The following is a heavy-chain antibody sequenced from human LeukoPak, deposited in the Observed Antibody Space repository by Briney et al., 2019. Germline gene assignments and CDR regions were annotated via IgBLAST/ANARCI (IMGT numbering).Heavy chain of an antibody. CDR1: GVSVSSGTYY. CDR2: INHSGST. V-gene: IGHV4-61*01. J-gene: IGHJ3*02. CDR3: ARDLRGFSVGAFDI. D-gene: IGHD1-26*01. Sequence: SETLSLTCTVSGVSVSSGTYYWSWIRQPPGKGLEWIGEINHSGSTNYNPSLKSRVTISVDKSKNQFSLKLSSVTAADTAVYYCARDLRGFSVGAFDIWGQGTMVTVSS.